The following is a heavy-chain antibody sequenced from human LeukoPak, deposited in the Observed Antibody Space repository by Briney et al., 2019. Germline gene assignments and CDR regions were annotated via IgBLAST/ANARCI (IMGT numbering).Heavy chain of an antibody. V-gene: IGHV4-59*01. Sequence: PSETLSLTCTVSGGPISSYYWSWIRQPPGKGLEWIGYIYYSGSTNYNPSLKSRVTISVDTSKNQFSLKLSSVTAADTAVYYCAREVRSSSSNWFDPWGQGTLVTVSS. CDR3: AREVRSSSSNWFDP. CDR1: GGPISSYY. J-gene: IGHJ5*02. D-gene: IGHD6-13*01. CDR2: IYYSGST.